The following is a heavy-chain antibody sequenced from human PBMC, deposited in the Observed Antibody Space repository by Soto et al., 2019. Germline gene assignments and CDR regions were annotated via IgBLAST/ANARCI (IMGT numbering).Heavy chain of an antibody. D-gene: IGHD3-16*01. V-gene: IGHV4-31*03. CDR3: AHDGPAYGMDV. CDR2: IYYSGRT. CDR1: GCSISSGGYY. J-gene: IGHJ6*02. Sequence: TLSLTCTVSGCSISSGGYYWSWIRQHPGKGLEWIGYIYYSGRTYYNPSLKSRVTISVDTSKNQFSLKLSSVTAADTAVYYCAHDGPAYGMDVWGQGTTVTVSS.